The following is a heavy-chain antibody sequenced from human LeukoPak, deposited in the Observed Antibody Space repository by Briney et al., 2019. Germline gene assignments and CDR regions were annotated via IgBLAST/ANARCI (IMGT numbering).Heavy chain of an antibody. D-gene: IGHD3-10*01. J-gene: IGHJ4*02. V-gene: IGHV3-74*01. Sequence: PGGSLRLSCAASGFSFSTTWMHWVRQAPGKGLIWVSRINSDGTTSYADSVKGRFTISRDNAKNMLYLQMSSLRAEDTAVYYCARDWYYSIDYWGQGTLVTVSS. CDR1: GFSFSTTW. CDR2: INSDGTT. CDR3: ARDWYYSIDY.